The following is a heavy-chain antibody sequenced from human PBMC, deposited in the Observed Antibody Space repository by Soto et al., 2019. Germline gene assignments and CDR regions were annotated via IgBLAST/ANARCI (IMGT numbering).Heavy chain of an antibody. CDR2: ILYDGSKK. CDR3: AKGDGRNSVDY. Sequence: GGSLRLSCAASGFTFNIYGMHWVRQAPGKGLEWVALILYDGSKKYYTDSVKGRLTISRDNSKNTLYLQMNSLTAEDTAVYYCAKGDGRNSVDYWGQGTLVTVSS. V-gene: IGHV3-30*18. CDR1: GFTFNIYG. D-gene: IGHD2-21*01. J-gene: IGHJ4*02.